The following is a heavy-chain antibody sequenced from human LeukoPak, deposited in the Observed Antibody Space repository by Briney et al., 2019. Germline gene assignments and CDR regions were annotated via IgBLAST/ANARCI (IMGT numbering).Heavy chain of an antibody. CDR3: AAQQWLENWFDP. CDR1: GFTFNDYY. CDR2: ISGSGGST. V-gene: IGHV3-23*01. D-gene: IGHD6-19*01. J-gene: IGHJ5*02. Sequence: GGSLRLSCAASGFTFNDYYMSWIRQAPGKGLEWVSAISGSGGSTYYADSVKGRFTISRDNSKNTLYLQMNSLRAEDTAVYYCAAQQWLENWFDPWGQGTLVTVSS.